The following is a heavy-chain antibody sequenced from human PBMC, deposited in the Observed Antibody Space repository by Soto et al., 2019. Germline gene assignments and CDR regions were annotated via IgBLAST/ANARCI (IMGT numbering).Heavy chain of an antibody. J-gene: IGHJ6*04. CDR3: ARSVRSGSFPYYYYAMDV. CDR2: IKSDGSST. V-gene: IGHV3-74*01. Sequence: QPGGSLRLSCAASGFTSSNYWMHWVRQAPGKGLVWVSRIKSDGSSTSYADSVKGRFTISRDNAKNTLDLQMHGLRAEDMAVYYCARSVRSGSFPYYYYAMDVWGKGTTVTSPQ. CDR1: GFTSSNYW. D-gene: IGHD3-10*01.